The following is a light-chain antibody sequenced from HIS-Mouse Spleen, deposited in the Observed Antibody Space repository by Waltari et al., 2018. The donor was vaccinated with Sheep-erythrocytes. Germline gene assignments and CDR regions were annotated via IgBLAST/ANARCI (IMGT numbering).Light chain of an antibody. CDR2: QDS. CDR1: KLGDKY. CDR3: QAWDSSTVV. V-gene: IGLV3-1*01. J-gene: IGLJ2*01. Sequence: SYELTQPPSVSVSPGQTASITCSGDKLGDKYACWYQQKPGHSPFLVIYQDSKRPSGIPERLAGSNSGKTATLTVSGTQAMDEADYYCQAWDSSTVVFGGGTKLTVL.